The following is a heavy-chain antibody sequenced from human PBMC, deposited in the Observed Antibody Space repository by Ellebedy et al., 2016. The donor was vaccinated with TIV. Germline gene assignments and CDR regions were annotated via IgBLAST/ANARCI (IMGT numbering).Heavy chain of an antibody. Sequence: ASVKVSXXASGYTFTSYDINWVRQATGQGLEWMGWMNPNSGNTGYAQKFQGRVTITADESTSTAYMELSSLRSEDTAVYYCARDLGGGSYRPFDLWGRGTLVTVSS. D-gene: IGHD1-26*01. V-gene: IGHV1-8*01. CDR1: GYTFTSYD. J-gene: IGHJ2*01. CDR2: MNPNSGNT. CDR3: ARDLGGGSYRPFDL.